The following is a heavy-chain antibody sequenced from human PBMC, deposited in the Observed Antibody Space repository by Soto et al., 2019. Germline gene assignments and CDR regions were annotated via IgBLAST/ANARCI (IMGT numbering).Heavy chain of an antibody. V-gene: IGHV4-61*08. CDR3: ARVWGGAFDI. CDR1: GGSISSGGYS. J-gene: IGHJ3*02. Sequence: SETLSLTCAVSGGSISSGGYSWSWIRQPPGKALEWIGYIYHSGSTYYNPSLKGRVTISVDTSKNQFSLKLSSVTAADTAVYYCARVWGGAFDIWGQGTMVTVSS. CDR2: IYHSGST. D-gene: IGHD3-10*01.